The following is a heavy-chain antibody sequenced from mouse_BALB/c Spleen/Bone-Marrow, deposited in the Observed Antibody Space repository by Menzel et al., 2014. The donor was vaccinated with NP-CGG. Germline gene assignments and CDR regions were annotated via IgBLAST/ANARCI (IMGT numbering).Heavy chain of an antibody. V-gene: IGHV1-14*01. CDR1: GYTFTSYV. CDR2: INPYNDDT. Sequence: LVESGPELVKPGASVKMSCKASGYTFTSYVVHWVKQKPGQGLEWIGNINPYNDDTMYNEKFKGKATLTSDKSSSTAYMELSSLTSEDSAVYYCARSLYSYDWYFDVWGAGTTVTVSS. CDR3: ARSLYSYDWYFDV. D-gene: IGHD2-12*01. J-gene: IGHJ1*01.